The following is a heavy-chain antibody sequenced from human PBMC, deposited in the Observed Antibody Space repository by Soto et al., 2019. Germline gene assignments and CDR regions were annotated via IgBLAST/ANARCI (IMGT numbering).Heavy chain of an antibody. V-gene: IGHV3-7*04. CDR1: GFTFSSHW. D-gene: IGHD3-22*01. Sequence: GGSLRLSCAASGFTFSSHWRSWVRQAPGKGLEWVANIKPDGSEKWYVDSVKGRFTISRDNAKNSLYLQMNSLRAEDTAVYYCARGDYYDSSGPFSDAFDIWGQGTMVTVSS. J-gene: IGHJ3*02. CDR2: IKPDGSEK. CDR3: ARGDYYDSSGPFSDAFDI.